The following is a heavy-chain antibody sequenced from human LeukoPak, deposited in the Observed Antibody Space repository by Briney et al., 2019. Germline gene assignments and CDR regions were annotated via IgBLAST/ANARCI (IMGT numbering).Heavy chain of an antibody. CDR3: ARVREAVVAAKLLDY. J-gene: IGHJ4*02. Sequence: ASVKVSCKASGYTFTSYDINWVRQATGQGLEWMGWISAYNGNTNYAQKLQGRVTITTDTSTSTAYMELRSLRSDDTAVYYCARVREAVVAAKLLDYWGQGTLVTVSS. D-gene: IGHD2-15*01. V-gene: IGHV1-18*01. CDR1: GYTFTSYD. CDR2: ISAYNGNT.